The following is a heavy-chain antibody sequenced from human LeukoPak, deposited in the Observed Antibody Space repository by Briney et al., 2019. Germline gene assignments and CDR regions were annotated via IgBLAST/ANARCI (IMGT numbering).Heavy chain of an antibody. Sequence: PGGSLRLSCAASGFTFSSYGMSWVRQAPGKGLEWVSAISGSGGSTYYADSVKGRFTISRDNSKNTLYLQMNSLRAEDTAVYYCARDGVPGDYYYYYYMDVWGKGTTVTVSS. CDR3: ARDGVPGDYYYYYYMDV. V-gene: IGHV3-23*01. CDR1: GFTFSSYG. CDR2: ISGSGGST. J-gene: IGHJ6*03. D-gene: IGHD2-8*01.